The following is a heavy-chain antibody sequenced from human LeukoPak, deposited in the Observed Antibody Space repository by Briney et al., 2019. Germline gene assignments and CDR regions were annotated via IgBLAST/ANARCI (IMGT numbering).Heavy chain of an antibody. CDR1: GFTFSDHY. J-gene: IGHJ3*01. CDR2: SRSKGRSYST. V-gene: IGHV3-72*01. CDR3: ARSGRYSAFDF. Sequence: PGGSLRLSCAASGFTFSDHYMDWVRQAPGEGLEGVARSRSKGRSYSTEYAASVKGRFTISRDESKNTLLLQMNSLKTEDTAVYYCARSGRYSAFDFWGQGTMVTVSS. D-gene: IGHD1-26*01.